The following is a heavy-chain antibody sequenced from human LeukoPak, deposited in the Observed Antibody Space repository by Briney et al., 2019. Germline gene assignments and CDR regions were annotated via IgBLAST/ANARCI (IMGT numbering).Heavy chain of an antibody. CDR3: AKDQNTVATAPFDY. CDR1: GFTFSSYA. D-gene: IGHD4-17*01. V-gene: IGHV3-23*01. Sequence: PGGSLRLSCAASGFTFSSYAMSWVRQAPGKGLEWVSAINSAGSTYYGDPVRGRFTISRDNSKNVLYLQMNSLRAEDTALYYCAKDQNTVATAPFDYWGQGTLVTVSS. J-gene: IGHJ4*02. CDR2: INSAGST.